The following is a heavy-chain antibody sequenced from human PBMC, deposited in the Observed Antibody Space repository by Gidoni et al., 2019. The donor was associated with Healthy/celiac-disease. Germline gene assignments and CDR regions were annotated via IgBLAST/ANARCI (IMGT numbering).Heavy chain of an antibody. CDR3: ARDRRIAAAGGYFDY. CDR2: ISYDGSNK. CDR1: GFTFSSYA. J-gene: IGHJ4*02. V-gene: IGHV3-30-3*01. D-gene: IGHD6-13*01. Sequence: QVQLVEAGGGVVQPGRSLRLSCAASGFTFSSYAMHWVRQAPGKGLEWVAVISYDGSNKYYADSVKGRFTISRDNSKNTLYLQMNSLRAEDTAVYYCARDRRIAAAGGYFDYWGQGTLVTVSS.